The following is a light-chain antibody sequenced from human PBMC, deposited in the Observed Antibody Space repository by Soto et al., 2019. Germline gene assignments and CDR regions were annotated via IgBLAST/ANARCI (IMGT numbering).Light chain of an antibody. Sequence: QSVLTRPTSVSGSPGQSSTISCTGNHNDIGTYDYVSWYQQHPGRAPRLLIHGVTTRPSGISDRFSASKSGLTASLTISGLQPEDEADYYCSSFTSNRIYVFGPGTKVTVL. CDR1: HNDIGTYDY. CDR2: GVT. V-gene: IGLV2-14*03. CDR3: SSFTSNRIYV. J-gene: IGLJ1*01.